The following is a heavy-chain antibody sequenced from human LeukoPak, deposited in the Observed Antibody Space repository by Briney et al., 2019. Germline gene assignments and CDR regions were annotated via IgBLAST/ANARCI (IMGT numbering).Heavy chain of an antibody. CDR2: ISWNSGSI. CDR3: ARETAITMVRGVISWFDP. D-gene: IGHD3-10*01. CDR1: GFTFDDYA. Sequence: GGSLRLSCAASGFTFDDYAMHWVRHAPGKGLEWVSSISWNSGSIVYADSVKGRFTISRDNAKNSLYLQMNSLRAEDTAVYYCARETAITMVRGVISWFDPWGQGTLVTVSS. V-gene: IGHV3-9*01. J-gene: IGHJ5*02.